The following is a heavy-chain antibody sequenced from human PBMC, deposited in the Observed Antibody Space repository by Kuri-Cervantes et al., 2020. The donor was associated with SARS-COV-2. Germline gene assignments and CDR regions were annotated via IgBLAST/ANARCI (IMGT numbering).Heavy chain of an antibody. Sequence: SVKVSCKASGGTFSSYAISWVRQAPGQGLEWMGGIIPIFGTANYAQKFQGRVTITTDESTSTAYMELSSLRAEDTAVYYCARASLDLTIFGVAYDAFDIWGQGTMVTVSS. J-gene: IGHJ3*02. V-gene: IGHV1-69*05. CDR2: IIPIFGTA. D-gene: IGHD3-3*01. CDR1: GGTFSSYA. CDR3: ARASLDLTIFGVAYDAFDI.